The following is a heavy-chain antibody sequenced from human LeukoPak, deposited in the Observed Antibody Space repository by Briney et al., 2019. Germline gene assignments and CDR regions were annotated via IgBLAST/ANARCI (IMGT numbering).Heavy chain of an antibody. CDR1: GGSISSGSYY. Sequence: PSETLSLTCTVSGGSISSGSYYWSWIRQPAGKGLVWIGHIYTSGSTNYNPSLKSRVTISVDTSKNQFSLKPSSVTAADTAVYYCARVAYTYYYYYMDVWGKGTTGTVSS. D-gene: IGHD2-21*01. V-gene: IGHV4-61*09. CDR3: ARVAYTYYYYYMDV. CDR2: IYTSGST. J-gene: IGHJ6*03.